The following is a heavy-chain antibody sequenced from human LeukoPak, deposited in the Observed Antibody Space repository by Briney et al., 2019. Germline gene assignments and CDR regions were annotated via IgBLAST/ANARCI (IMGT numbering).Heavy chain of an antibody. V-gene: IGHV1-8*01. J-gene: IGHJ6*03. Sequence: GAPVKGPFKASWFPFTSYDINWGRPGTGQGLGWMGWVNPNSGNTGYAQKFQGRVTMTRNTSISTAYMELSSLRSEDTAVYYCARGLRASSGWFHNYYYYYMDVWGKGTTVTVSS. CDR3: ARGLRASSGWFHNYYYYYMDV. CDR1: WFPFTSYD. D-gene: IGHD6-19*01. CDR2: VNPNSGNT.